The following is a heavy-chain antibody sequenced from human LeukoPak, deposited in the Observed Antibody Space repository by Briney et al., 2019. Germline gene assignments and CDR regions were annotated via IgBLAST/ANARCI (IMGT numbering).Heavy chain of an antibody. V-gene: IGHV4-34*01. J-gene: IGHJ3*02. Sequence: SETLSLTCAVYGGSFSSYYWSWIRQPPGKGLEWIGEINHSGSTNYNPSLKSRVTISVDTSKNQFSLKLSSVTAADTAVYYCARVWIAARVKKWAFDIWGQGTMVTVSS. CDR3: ARVWIAARVKKWAFDI. D-gene: IGHD6-6*01. CDR2: INHSGST. CDR1: GGSFSSYY.